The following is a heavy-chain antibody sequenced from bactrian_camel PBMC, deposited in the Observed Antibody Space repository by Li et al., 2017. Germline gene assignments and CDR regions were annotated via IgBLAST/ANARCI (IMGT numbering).Heavy chain of an antibody. V-gene: IGHV3-2*01. CDR2: TYTAGSST. CDR1: GLTISSHY. CDR3: AHLMGGSWLTY. D-gene: IGHD6*01. J-gene: IGHJ4*01. Sequence: HVQLVESGGGLVQPGGSLRLSCTASGLTISSHYMSGVRQAPGKGLEWVSSTYTAGSSTYYSDSVQGRFTISKDNAKNMLYLEMDSLKPEDAAVYYCAHLMGGSWLTYWGQGTQVTVS.